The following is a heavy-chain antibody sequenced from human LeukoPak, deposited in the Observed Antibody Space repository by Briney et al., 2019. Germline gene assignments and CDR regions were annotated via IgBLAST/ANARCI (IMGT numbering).Heavy chain of an antibody. CDR3: ASLASDDAFDI. Sequence: GGSLRLSCAASGFTFSSYSMNWVRQAPGKGLEWVSSISSSSSYIYYADSVKGRFTISRDNAKNSLYLQMNSLRAEGTAVYYCASLASDDAFDIWGQGTTVTVSS. CDR1: GFTFSSYS. CDR2: ISSSSSYI. J-gene: IGHJ3*02. V-gene: IGHV3-21*01.